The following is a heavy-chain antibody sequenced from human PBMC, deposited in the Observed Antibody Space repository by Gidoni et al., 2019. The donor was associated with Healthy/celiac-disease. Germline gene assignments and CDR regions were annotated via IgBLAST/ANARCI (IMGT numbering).Heavy chain of an antibody. J-gene: IGHJ4*02. V-gene: IGHV4-34*01. CDR2: SNHSGST. CDR3: ARGPRRDGYNLDY. CDR1: GGSFRGYY. D-gene: IGHD5-12*01. Sequence: QVQLQQWGAGLLKPSETLSLTCAVYGGSFRGYYWSWIRQPPGKGLEWIGESNHSGSTNYNPSLKSRVTISVDTSKNQFSLKLSSVTAADTAVYYCARGPRRDGYNLDYWGQGTLVTVSS.